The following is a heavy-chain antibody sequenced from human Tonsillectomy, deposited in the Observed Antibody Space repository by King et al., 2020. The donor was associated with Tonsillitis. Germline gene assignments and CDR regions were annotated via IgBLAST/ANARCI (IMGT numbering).Heavy chain of an antibody. CDR3: AREVVV. Sequence: QLQESGPGLVKPSQTLSLTCSVSGDSISSDNYYWSWIRQYPGRGLEWIGYILHSGSTYYNPSLKSRVTMSVVTSKNQFSLKLTSVTAADTAVYYCAREVVVWSQGTLVTVSS. V-gene: IGHV4-31*03. CDR1: GDSISSDNYY. CDR2: ILHSGST. D-gene: IGHD2-15*01. J-gene: IGHJ4*02.